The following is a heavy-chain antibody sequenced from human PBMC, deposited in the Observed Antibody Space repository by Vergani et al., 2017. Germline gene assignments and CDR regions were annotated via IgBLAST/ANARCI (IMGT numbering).Heavy chain of an antibody. CDR1: FDSIRNLY. Sequence: QVQLQESGPGLVKSSETLSLTCSVSFDSIRNLYCNWIRQPPGKGLEWIGSIHYSENTNYNPSLKTRVTISVDTSKNQFSLTLTSVTAADPAVYSCASDTHSGQRADRWGQGILVTVTS. D-gene: IGHD6-19*01. CDR3: ASDTHSGQRADR. V-gene: IGHV4-59*11. J-gene: IGHJ5*02. CDR2: IHYSENT.